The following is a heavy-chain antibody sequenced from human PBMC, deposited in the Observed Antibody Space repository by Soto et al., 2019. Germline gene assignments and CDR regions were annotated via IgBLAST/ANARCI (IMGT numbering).Heavy chain of an antibody. Sequence: SVKVSCKASGGTFSSYAISWVRQAPGQGLEWMGGIIPIFGTANYAQKFQGRVTITADESTSTAYMELSSLRSEDTAVYYCARGDTMVRGVFDYWGQGTLVTVSS. D-gene: IGHD3-10*01. J-gene: IGHJ4*02. V-gene: IGHV1-69*13. CDR1: GGTFSSYA. CDR3: ARGDTMVRGVFDY. CDR2: IIPIFGTA.